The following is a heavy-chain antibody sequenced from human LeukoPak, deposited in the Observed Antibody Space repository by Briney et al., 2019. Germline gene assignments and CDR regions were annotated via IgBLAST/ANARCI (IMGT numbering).Heavy chain of an antibody. CDR2: INHSGST. J-gene: IGHJ4*02. V-gene: IGHV4-34*01. Sequence: SETLSLTCAVYGGSFSGYYWSWIRQPTGKGLEWIGEINHSGSTNYNPSLKSRVTISVDKSKNQFSLKLSSVTAADTAVYYCARVFDYGGNSGDYWGQGTLVTVSS. CDR1: GGSFSGYY. CDR3: ARVFDYGGNSGDY. D-gene: IGHD4-23*01.